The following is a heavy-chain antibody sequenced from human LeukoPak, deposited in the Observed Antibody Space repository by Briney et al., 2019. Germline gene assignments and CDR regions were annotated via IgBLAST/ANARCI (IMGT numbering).Heavy chain of an antibody. V-gene: IGHV3-23*01. CDR2: INDSGDYT. CDR3: ARAPHYDILTGYLDY. CDR1: GFTFSSYA. D-gene: IGHD3-9*01. J-gene: IGHJ4*02. Sequence: GGSLRLSCAASGFTFSSYAMSWVRQAPGKGLEWVSAINDSGDYTYYADSVKGRFTISRDNSKDTLFLQMNSLRAEDTAVYYCARAPHYDILTGYLDYWGQGTLVTVSS.